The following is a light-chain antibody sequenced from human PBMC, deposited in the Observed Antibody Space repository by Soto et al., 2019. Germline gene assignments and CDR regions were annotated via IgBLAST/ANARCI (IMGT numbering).Light chain of an antibody. CDR2: DAS. J-gene: IGKJ4*01. CDR1: QSVKSY. CDR3: QSRSSCAPVIT. V-gene: IGKV3-11*01. Sequence: ENVLTQSPVTLSLSPGERATLSCRASQSVKSYLAWYQQQHRQAPRLLIYDASNRAAGIPARFSGSGSGTDFALTISSLDHEDVAVYYSQSRSSCAPVITFGGGTKVEIK.